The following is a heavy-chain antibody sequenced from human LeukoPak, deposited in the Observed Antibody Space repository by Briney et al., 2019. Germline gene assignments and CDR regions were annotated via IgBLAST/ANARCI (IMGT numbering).Heavy chain of an antibody. CDR3: ARAGGYGYSDTSGSYYDDAYDI. D-gene: IGHD3-22*01. J-gene: IGHJ3*02. Sequence: GASVKVSCKAAGYTFSSYGISWVRQAPGQGLEWMGWISAYNGNTNYAHKFKGRVIMTTDTSTITAYMELRSLRSDDTAVHYCARAGGYGYSDTSGSYYDDAYDIWGQGTTVTVSS. V-gene: IGHV1-18*01. CDR1: GYTFSSYG. CDR2: ISAYNGNT.